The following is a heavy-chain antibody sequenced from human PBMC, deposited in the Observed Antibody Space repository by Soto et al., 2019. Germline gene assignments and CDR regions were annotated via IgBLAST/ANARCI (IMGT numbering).Heavy chain of an antibody. D-gene: IGHD4-17*01. Sequence: GGSLRLSCVVSGFSVSNNYMSWVRQAPGMRLDWVSVIYADGTTYYVDSVKGRFAISRHNSRNTLYLQMDSLRTEDTAVYYCARGGGPFINSVTNPFDYWGQGTLVTVSS. J-gene: IGHJ4*02. CDR3: ARGGGPFINSVTNPFDY. V-gene: IGHV3-53*04. CDR2: IYADGTT. CDR1: GFSVSNNY.